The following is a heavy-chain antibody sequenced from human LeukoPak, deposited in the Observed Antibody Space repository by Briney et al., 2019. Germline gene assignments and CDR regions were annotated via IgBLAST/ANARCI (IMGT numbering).Heavy chain of an antibody. Sequence: GGSLRPSCAASGFTFSSYAMHWVRQAPGKGLEWAAVISYDGSNKYYADSVKGRFTISRDNSKNTLYLQMNSLRAEDTAVYYCAREDCIVGATSGWFDPWGQGTLVTVSS. CDR3: AREDCIVGATSGWFDP. J-gene: IGHJ5*02. CDR2: ISYDGSNK. CDR1: GFTFSSYA. D-gene: IGHD1-26*01. V-gene: IGHV3-30*04.